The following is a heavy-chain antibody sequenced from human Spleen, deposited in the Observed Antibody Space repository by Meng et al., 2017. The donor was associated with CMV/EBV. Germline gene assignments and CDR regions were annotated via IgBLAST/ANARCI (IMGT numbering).Heavy chain of an antibody. CDR2: ISTYNGNT. CDR3: ARLGARYSSSWQINY. J-gene: IGHJ4*02. CDR1: GYTFTSYS. D-gene: IGHD6-13*01. Sequence: ASVKVSCKPSGYTFTSYSIGWVRQAPGQGLEWMGWISTYNGNTNYAQKLQGRVTMTTDTSTSTAYMELRSLRSDDTAVYFCARLGARYSSSWQINYWGQGTLVTVSS. V-gene: IGHV1-18*01.